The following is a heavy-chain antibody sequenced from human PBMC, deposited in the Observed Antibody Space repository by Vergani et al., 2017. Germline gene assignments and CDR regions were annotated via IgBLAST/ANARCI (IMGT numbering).Heavy chain of an antibody. Sequence: EVQLVESGGGLVQPGGSLRLSCAASGFTFSSYAMSWVRQAPGKGLEWVSAISGSGGSTYYADSVKGRFTISRDNSKNTLYLQMNSLRAEDTAVYYCARVPLPHRYYYYGMDVWGQGTTVTVSS. J-gene: IGHJ6*02. V-gene: IGHV3-23*04. CDR2: ISGSGGST. CDR1: GFTFSSYA. CDR3: ARVPLPHRYYYYGMDV.